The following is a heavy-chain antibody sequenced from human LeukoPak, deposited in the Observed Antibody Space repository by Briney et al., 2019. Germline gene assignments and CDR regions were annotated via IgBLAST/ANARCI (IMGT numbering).Heavy chain of an antibody. CDR2: IYATGSY. D-gene: IGHD6-19*01. CDR1: GDSISSGSHY. J-gene: IGHJ4*02. CDR3: ARINGPGGWAPFDY. V-gene: IGHV4-61*02. Sequence: SETLSLTCSVSGDSISSGSHYWSWIRQPAGKGLEWIGLIYATGSYSYNPALKSRVTISVDTSKNQFSLKLTSVTAADTAVYYCARINGPGGWAPFDYWGQGTLVSVSS.